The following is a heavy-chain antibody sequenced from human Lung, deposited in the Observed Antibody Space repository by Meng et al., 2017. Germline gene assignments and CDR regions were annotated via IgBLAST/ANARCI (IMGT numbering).Heavy chain of an antibody. CDR3: VRRTYSSGWYFDY. CDR1: GGSFSGYY. J-gene: IGHJ4*02. V-gene: IGHV4-34*02. Sequence: QVQLQQWGAGLLKPSETLSRTCAVYGGSFSGYYWSWIRQPPGKGLEWIGEIIDSGSTNYNPSLKSRVTISVDTSKNQFSLRVTSVTAADRAVYYCVRRTYSSGWYFDYWGQGTLVTVSS. D-gene: IGHD6-19*01. CDR2: IIDSGST.